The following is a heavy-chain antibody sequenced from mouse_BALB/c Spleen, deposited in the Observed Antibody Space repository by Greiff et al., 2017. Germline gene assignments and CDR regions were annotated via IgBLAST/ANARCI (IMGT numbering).Heavy chain of an antibody. CDR3: ARGWLPPYYAMDY. CDR1: GFTFSDYY. D-gene: IGHD2-3*01. Sequence: EVKLMESGGGLVKPGGSLKLSCAASGFTFSDYYMYWVRQTPEKRLEWVATISDGGSYTYYPDSVTGRFTISRDNAKNNLYLQMSSLKSEDTAMYYCARGWLPPYYAMDYWGQGTSVTVSS. V-gene: IGHV5-4*02. CDR2: ISDGGSYT. J-gene: IGHJ4*01.